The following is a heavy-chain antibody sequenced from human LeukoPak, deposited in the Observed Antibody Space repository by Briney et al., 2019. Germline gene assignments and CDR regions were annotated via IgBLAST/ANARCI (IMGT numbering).Heavy chain of an antibody. CDR3: ARWGSGWAYFDT. CDR1: GGSFSGYY. CDR2: INHSGTT. D-gene: IGHD6-19*01. Sequence: SETLSLTCAVYGGSFSGYYWSWIRQPPGKGLEWIGEINHSGTTNYNPSLKSRVTISVDTSKNQFSLKLSSVTAADTAVYYCARWGSGWAYFDTWGQGTMVTVSS. V-gene: IGHV4-34*01. J-gene: IGHJ3*02.